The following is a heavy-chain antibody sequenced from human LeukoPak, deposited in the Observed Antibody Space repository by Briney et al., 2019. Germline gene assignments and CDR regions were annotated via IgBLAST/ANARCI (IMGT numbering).Heavy chain of an antibody. CDR1: GFTFSSYS. CDR2: ISSSSSYL. CDR3: TTDGYDFWSAGGY. Sequence: GGSLRLSCAASGFTFSSYSMNWVRQAPGKGLEWVSSISSSSSYLYYADSVKGRFTISRDNAKNSLYLQMNSLKIDDTAVYFCTTDGYDFWSAGGYWGQGTLVTVSS. J-gene: IGHJ4*02. V-gene: IGHV3-21*03. D-gene: IGHD3-3*01.